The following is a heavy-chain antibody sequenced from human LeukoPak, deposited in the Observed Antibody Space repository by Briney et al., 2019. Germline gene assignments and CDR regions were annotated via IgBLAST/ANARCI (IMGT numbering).Heavy chain of an antibody. D-gene: IGHD1-26*01. CDR3: ARGGGSYPIDY. CDR2: IYYSGST. V-gene: IGHV4-39*01. Sequence: SETLSLTCTVSGGSISSSSYYWGWIRQPPGKWLEWIGSIYYSGSTYYNPSLKSRVTISVDTSKNQFSLKLSSVTAADTAVYYCARGGGSYPIDYWGQGTLVTVSS. CDR1: GGSISSSSYY. J-gene: IGHJ4*02.